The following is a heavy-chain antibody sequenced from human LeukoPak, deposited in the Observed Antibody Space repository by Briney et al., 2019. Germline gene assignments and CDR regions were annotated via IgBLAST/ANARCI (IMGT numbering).Heavy chain of an antibody. D-gene: IGHD3-9*01. J-gene: IGHJ4*02. CDR3: ARARLNTYYLRYFDWLAGGFDY. V-gene: IGHV3-48*03. Sequence: PGGSLRLSCAASGFTFSSYEMNWVRQAPGKGLEWVSYISSCGSTIYYADSVKGRFTISRDNAKNSLYLQMNSLRAEDTAVYYCARARLNTYYLRYFDWLAGGFDYWGQGTLVTVSS. CDR1: GFTFSSYE. CDR2: ISSCGSTI.